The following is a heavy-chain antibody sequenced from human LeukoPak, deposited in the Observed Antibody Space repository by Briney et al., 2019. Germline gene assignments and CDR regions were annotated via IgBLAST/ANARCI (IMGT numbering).Heavy chain of an antibody. J-gene: IGHJ5*02. V-gene: IGHV1-18*01. CDR3: ARDGYCTNGVCSPGWFDP. CDR1: GYTFTSYG. CDR2: ISAYNGNT. Sequence: ASVKVSCKASGYTFTSYGISWVRQAPGQGLEWMGWISAYNGNTNYAQKLQGRVTTTTDTSTSTAYMELRSLRSDDTAVYYCARDGYCTNGVCSPGWFDPWGQGTLVTVSS. D-gene: IGHD2-8*01.